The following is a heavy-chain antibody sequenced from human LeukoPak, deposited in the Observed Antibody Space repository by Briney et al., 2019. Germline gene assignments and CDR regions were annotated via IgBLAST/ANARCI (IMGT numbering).Heavy chain of an antibody. CDR3: ARDRRGVGAAPFDY. CDR1: GGSISSYY. J-gene: IGHJ4*02. D-gene: IGHD1-26*01. V-gene: IGHV4-59*01. Sequence: SETLSLTCTVSGGSISSYYWSWIRQPPGKGLEWIGYIYYSGSTNYRPSLKSRVTISVDTSKNQFSLKLSSVTAADTAVHYCARDRRGVGAAPFDYWGQGTLVTVSS. CDR2: IYYSGST.